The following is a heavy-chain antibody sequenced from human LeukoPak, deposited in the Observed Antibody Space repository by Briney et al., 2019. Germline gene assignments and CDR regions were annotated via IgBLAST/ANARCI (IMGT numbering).Heavy chain of an antibody. CDR3: AREWWPRAFDI. V-gene: IGHV3-30-3*01. J-gene: IGHJ3*02. CDR2: ISYDGSNK. D-gene: IGHD2-15*01. CDR1: GFTFSSYA. Sequence: GGSLRLSCAASGFTFSSYAMHWVRQAPGKGLEWVAVISYDGSNKYYADSVKGRFTISRDNSKNTLYLQMNSLRAEDTAVYYCAREWWPRAFDIWGQGTMVTVSS.